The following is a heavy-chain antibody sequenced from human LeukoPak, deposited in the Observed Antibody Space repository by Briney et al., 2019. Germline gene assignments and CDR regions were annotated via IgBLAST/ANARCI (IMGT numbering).Heavy chain of an antibody. CDR3: ARDSGSYPHWFAP. D-gene: IGHD1-26*01. CDR1: GGSISSYY. J-gene: IGHJ5*02. V-gene: IGHV4-59*01. Sequence: PSETLSLTCTVSGGSISSYYWNWIRQPPGKGLEWIAYIFYSGITNYNPSLKSRVTISVDTSKKQFSLKLTSVTAEDTAVYYCARDSGSYPHWFAPWGQGTLVTVSS. CDR2: IFYSGIT.